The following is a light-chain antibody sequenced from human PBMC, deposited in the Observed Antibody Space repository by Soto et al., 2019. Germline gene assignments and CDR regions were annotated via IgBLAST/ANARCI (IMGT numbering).Light chain of an antibody. CDR3: QQSLNPPHT. CDR2: DAS. CDR1: ATLYRY. V-gene: IGKV1-39*01. Sequence: IQMTQSPPSLSASVGDRVTITCRASATLYRYLNWYQQKPGKAPSLLISDASTLQSGVPSRFSGSGSGTDFTLSISSLQSEESATYYCQQSLNPPHTFGQGTKVEI. J-gene: IGKJ2*01.